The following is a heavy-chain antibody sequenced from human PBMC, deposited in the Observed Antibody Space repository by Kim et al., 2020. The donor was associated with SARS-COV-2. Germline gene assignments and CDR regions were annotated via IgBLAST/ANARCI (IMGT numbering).Heavy chain of an antibody. D-gene: IGHD2-2*01. CDR3: AKPPYAIVVDDPHFFQH. CDR1: GFTFSSYA. V-gene: IGHV3-23*01. Sequence: GGSLRLSCAASGFTFSSYAMSWVRQAPGKGLEWVSAISGSGGSTYYADSVKGRFTISRDNSKNTLYLQMNSLRAEDTAVYYCAKPPYAIVVDDPHFFQHWGQGTLVTVSS. CDR2: ISGSGGST. J-gene: IGHJ1*01.